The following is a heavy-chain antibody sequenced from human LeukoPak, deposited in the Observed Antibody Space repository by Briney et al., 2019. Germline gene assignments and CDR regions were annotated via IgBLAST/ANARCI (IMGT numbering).Heavy chain of an antibody. CDR2: IYYSGST. CDR3: ARRDYDILTGYSYYFDY. D-gene: IGHD3-9*01. Sequence: PSETLSLTCTVSGGSISSSSYYWGWIRQPPGKGLEWIGSIYYSGSTYYNPSLKSRVTISVDTSKNQSSLKLSSVTAADTAVYYCARRDYDILTGYSYYFDYCGQGTLVTVSS. CDR1: GGSISSSSYY. J-gene: IGHJ4*02. V-gene: IGHV4-39*01.